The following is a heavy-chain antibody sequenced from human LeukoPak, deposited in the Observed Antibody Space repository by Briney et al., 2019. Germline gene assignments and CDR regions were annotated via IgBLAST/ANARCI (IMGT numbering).Heavy chain of an antibody. D-gene: IGHD5-18*01. CDR2: IIPIFGTA. CDR3: ATDTAMALYYYYYMDV. J-gene: IGHJ6*03. Sequence: GSSVKVSCKASGGTFSSYAISWVRQAPGQGLEWMGRIIPIFGTANYAQKFQGRVTITTDESTSTAYMELSSLRSEDTAVYYCATDTAMALYYYYYMDVWGKGTTVTVSS. V-gene: IGHV1-69*05. CDR1: GGTFSSYA.